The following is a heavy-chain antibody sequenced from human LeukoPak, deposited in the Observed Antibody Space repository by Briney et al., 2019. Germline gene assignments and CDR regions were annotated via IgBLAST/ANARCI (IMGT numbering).Heavy chain of an antibody. CDR3: ARRSLDTAIYDAFDI. V-gene: IGHV4-39*01. J-gene: IGHJ3*02. Sequence: PSETLSLTCAVSGASISTVGYYWGWIRQAPEKGLEWIGKVDYRGITQYDPSLKSRVIMSLDTSKNQFSLILSSVTAADTAMYYCARRSLDTAIYDAFDIWGQGTMVTVSS. CDR2: VDYRGIT. CDR1: GASISTVGYY. D-gene: IGHD5-18*01.